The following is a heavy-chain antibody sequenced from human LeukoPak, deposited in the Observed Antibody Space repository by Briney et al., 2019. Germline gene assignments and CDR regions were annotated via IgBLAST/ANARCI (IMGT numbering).Heavy chain of an antibody. CDR3: ARSTPMDY. V-gene: IGHV3-30-3*01. CDR1: GFAFNAYT. J-gene: IGHJ4*02. CDR2: ISNDGSIK. Sequence: PGGSLRLSCAASGFAFNAYTIHLVRQAPGKGLEWVALISNDGSIKYFSDSVKGRLTVSRDNSKNTLYLQMNSLRAEDTAVYYCARSTPMDYWGQGTLVTVSS.